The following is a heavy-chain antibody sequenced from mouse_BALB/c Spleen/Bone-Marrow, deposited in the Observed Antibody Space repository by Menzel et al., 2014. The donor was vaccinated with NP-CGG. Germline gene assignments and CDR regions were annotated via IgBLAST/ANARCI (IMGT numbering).Heavy chain of an antibody. CDR1: GFSLTSYG. CDR3: ARGSYYEGAMDY. J-gene: IGHJ4*01. Sequence: VQVVESGPGLVAPSQSLSITCTVSGFSLTSYGVHWVRQPPGKVLEWLGVIWAGGNTNYNSALMSRLSISKDNSKSQVFLKMNSLQTDDTAMYYCARGSYYEGAMDYWGQGTSVTVSS. V-gene: IGHV2-9*02. CDR2: IWAGGNT. D-gene: IGHD1-1*01.